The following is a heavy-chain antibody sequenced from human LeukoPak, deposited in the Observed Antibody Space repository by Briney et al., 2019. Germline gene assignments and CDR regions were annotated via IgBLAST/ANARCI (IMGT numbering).Heavy chain of an antibody. CDR3: ARGRRDTQYQVFDY. J-gene: IGHJ4*02. CDR2: IKEDGSEK. D-gene: IGHD2-2*01. CDR1: GFGFSNYW. Sequence: GGSLRLSCVASGFGFSNYWMNWVRQAPGKGLEWVANIKEDGSEKYYVDSVKGRFTISRDNAKNSLYLQMSSLRDEDTAVYYCARGRRDTQYQVFDYWGQGTLVTVSS. V-gene: IGHV3-7*01.